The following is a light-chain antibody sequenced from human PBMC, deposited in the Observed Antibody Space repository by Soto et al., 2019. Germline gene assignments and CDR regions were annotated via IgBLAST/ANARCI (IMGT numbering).Light chain of an antibody. CDR2: GAS. J-gene: IGKJ1*01. CDR1: QSISSN. V-gene: IGKV3-15*01. CDR3: QQYYRWRT. Sequence: EIVMTQSPATLSVSPGERATLSCRASQSISSNLAWYQHKPCQAPRLLIYGASTRATGISARFSGSGSGTEFTLTISSLQSEDFAVYYCQQYYRWRTFGQGTKVEF.